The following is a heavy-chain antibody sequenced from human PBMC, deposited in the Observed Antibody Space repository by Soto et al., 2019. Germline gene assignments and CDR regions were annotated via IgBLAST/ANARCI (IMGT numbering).Heavy chain of an antibody. CDR3: ARQEYCSSTSCYTVDS. Sequence: GASMQIYCKGSGYRFTSYWIGCVRQMPGKGLEWMGIIYLGDSNTRYSPSFQGQVTISADKSISTAYLQWSSLKASDTAIYYCARQEYCSSTSCYTVDSWGEGTLVTVSS. J-gene: IGHJ4*02. CDR2: IYLGDSNT. CDR1: GYRFTSYW. V-gene: IGHV5-51*01. D-gene: IGHD2-2*02.